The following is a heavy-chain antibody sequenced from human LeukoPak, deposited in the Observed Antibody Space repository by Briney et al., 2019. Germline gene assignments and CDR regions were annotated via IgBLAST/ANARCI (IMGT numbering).Heavy chain of an antibody. CDR3: ARKGFSGFNV. V-gene: IGHV4-59*08. Sequence: PSETLSLTCTVSGGSISSYYWSWIRQPPGKGLEWIGYIYYSGSTNYNPSLKSRVTISVDTSKNQFSLKLSSVTAAGTAVYYCARKGFSGFNVWGQGTTVIVSS. J-gene: IGHJ6*02. CDR2: IYYSGST. CDR1: GGSISSYY. D-gene: IGHD3-22*01.